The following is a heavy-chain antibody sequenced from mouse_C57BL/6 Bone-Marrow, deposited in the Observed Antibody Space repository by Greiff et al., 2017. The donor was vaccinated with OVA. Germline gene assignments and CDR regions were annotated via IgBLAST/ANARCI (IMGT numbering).Heavy chain of an antibody. Sequence: QVQLQQPGAELVKPGASVKLSCKASGYTFTSYWMQWVKQRPGQGLEWIGEIDPSDSYTNYNQKFKGKATLTVDTSSSTAYMQLSSLTSEDSAVYYCARGLRWFAYWGQGTLVTVSA. V-gene: IGHV1-50*01. D-gene: IGHD2-4*01. CDR1: GYTFTSYW. CDR2: IDPSDSYT. CDR3: ARGLRWFAY. J-gene: IGHJ3*01.